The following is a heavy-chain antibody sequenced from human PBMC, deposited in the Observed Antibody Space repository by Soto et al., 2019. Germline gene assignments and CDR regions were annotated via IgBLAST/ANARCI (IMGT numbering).Heavy chain of an antibody. CDR1: GGSISSSNW. CDR2: IYHSGST. Sequence: LSLTCAVSGGSISSSNWWSWVRQPPGKGLEWIGEIYHSGSTNYNPSLKSRVTISVDKSKNQFSLKLSSVTAADTAVYYCASEGRYYGSGSYYNSWGQGTLVTVSS. J-gene: IGHJ4*02. CDR3: ASEGRYYGSGSYYNS. D-gene: IGHD3-10*01. V-gene: IGHV4-4*02.